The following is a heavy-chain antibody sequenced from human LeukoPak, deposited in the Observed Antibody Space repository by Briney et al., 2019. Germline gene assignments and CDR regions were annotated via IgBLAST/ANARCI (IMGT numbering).Heavy chain of an antibody. Sequence: SETLSLTCTVSGGSISNYYWSWIRQPPGKALEWIGYIYYSGSTNYNPSLKSRVTMSVDTSKNQFSLKLSSVTAADTAVYYCARGSTYSSWPDYWGQGTLVTVSS. CDR1: GGSISNYY. J-gene: IGHJ4*02. D-gene: IGHD6-13*01. V-gene: IGHV4-59*12. CDR3: ARGSTYSSWPDY. CDR2: IYYSGST.